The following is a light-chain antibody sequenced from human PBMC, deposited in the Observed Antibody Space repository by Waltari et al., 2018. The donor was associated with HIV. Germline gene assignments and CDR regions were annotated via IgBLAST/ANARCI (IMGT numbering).Light chain of an antibody. J-gene: IGLJ2*01. CDR2: SST. CDR3: MLFFRTSYL. V-gene: IGLV7-43*01. CDR1: TGPVGNGTY. Sequence: QTVVTQEPSLTVSPGGTITLTCSSATGPVGNGTYVNWFQQKPGQPPRPLIYSSTRRHPLTPERFSGSLVGDRAALTLSNVWPEDQADYYCMLFFRTSYLFGGGTKVTVL.